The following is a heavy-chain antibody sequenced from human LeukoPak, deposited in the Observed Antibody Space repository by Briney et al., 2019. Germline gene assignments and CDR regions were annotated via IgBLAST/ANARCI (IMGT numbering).Heavy chain of an antibody. V-gene: IGHV4-59*01. CDR2: IYYSGST. CDR3: AREGATGDNDAFDI. D-gene: IGHD7-27*01. CDR1: GRYLSTYY. J-gene: IGHJ3*02. Sequence: SETLSLICTLSGRYLSTYYWSWLRQPPGKGLEWIAYIYYSGSTNFNPSLTRRVTISPDTSKNQFSLTLTSVTAADTAVYYCAREGATGDNDAFDIWGPGTLVTVSS.